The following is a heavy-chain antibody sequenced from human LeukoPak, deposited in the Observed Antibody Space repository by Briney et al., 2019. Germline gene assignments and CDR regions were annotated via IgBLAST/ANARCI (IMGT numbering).Heavy chain of an antibody. V-gene: IGHV4-61*09. CDR3: AVTIAAAGGESFYFDY. CDR2: IYTSGST. J-gene: IGHJ4*02. CDR1: GGSISSGSSY. Sequence: SETLSLTCTVSGGSISSGSSYWTWIRQPAGKGLEWIGHIYTSGSTNYNPSLKSRVTISLDTSKNQFSLKLSSVTAADTAVYYCAVTIAAAGGESFYFDYWGQGTLVTVSS. D-gene: IGHD6-13*01.